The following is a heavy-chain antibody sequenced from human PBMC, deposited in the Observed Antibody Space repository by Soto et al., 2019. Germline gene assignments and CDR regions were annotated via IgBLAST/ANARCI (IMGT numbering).Heavy chain of an antibody. D-gene: IGHD2-21*01. V-gene: IGHV1-69*12. Sequence: QVQLVQSGAEVKKPGSSVKVSCKASGVTFSSYAISWVRQAPGQGLEWMGGIIPIFGTANYAQKFQRRVTITADESTSTDYMELSSLRSEDTAVYYGARGNLQTIGVVDWGQGTLVTVSS. CDR2: IIPIFGTA. CDR1: GVTFSSYA. J-gene: IGHJ4*02. CDR3: ARGNLQTIGVVD.